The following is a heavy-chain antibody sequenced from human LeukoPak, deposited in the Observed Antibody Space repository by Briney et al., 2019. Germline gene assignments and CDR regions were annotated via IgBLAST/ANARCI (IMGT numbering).Heavy chain of an antibody. CDR1: GFTLRNYA. D-gene: IGHD6-19*01. Sequence: GGXLRLSCAASGFTLRNYAMSWVRQAPGEGLEWVSGITSLVETTYYADSVKGRFTISRDDSKNTLYLQMHSLRAEDTAVYYCAKDYSSGWFLDSWGQGTLVTVSS. J-gene: IGHJ4*02. CDR2: ITSLVETT. V-gene: IGHV3-23*01. CDR3: AKDYSSGWFLDS.